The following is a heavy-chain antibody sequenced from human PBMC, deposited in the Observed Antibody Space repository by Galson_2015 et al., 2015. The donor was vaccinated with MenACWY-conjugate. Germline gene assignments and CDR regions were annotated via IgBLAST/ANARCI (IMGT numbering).Heavy chain of an antibody. CDR2: IKQDASEK. V-gene: IGHV3-7*03. CDR3: ARGPRYGAFDI. J-gene: IGHJ3*02. CDR1: GFSFSGTW. D-gene: IGHD4-17*01. Sequence: SLRLSYAASGFSFSGTWMSWVRQAPGKGLEWVANIKQDASEKYYVDSVKDRFAMSGDYDKTSLYLQMNSLGAEDTAVYYCARGPRYGAFDIWGQGTMVTVSS.